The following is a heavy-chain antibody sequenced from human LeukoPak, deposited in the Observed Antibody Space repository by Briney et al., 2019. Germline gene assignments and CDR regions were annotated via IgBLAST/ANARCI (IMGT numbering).Heavy chain of an antibody. D-gene: IGHD5-18*01. CDR1: GDSISSYY. CDR3: ARDKPPWIQLED. V-gene: IGHV4-4*07. J-gene: IGHJ4*02. Sequence: PSETLSLTCTVSGDSISSYYWSWIRQPAGKGLEWIGRIHPSGSTNYNPSLKSRVTISVDTSKNQFSLKLSSVTAADTAVYYCARDKPPWIQLEDWGQGTLVTVSS. CDR2: IHPSGST.